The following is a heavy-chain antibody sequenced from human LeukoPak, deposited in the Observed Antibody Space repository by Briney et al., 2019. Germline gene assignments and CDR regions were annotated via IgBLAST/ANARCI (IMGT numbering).Heavy chain of an antibody. CDR3: ARQQIYVGTGMVDYFDY. CDR1: GFTFSSY. D-gene: IGHD5-18*01. V-gene: IGHV4-59*01. Sequence: PGGSLRLSCAASGFTFSSYWSWIRQPPGKGLEWIGYMYYTGTTNYNPSLKSRVTISVDTSKNQFSLKLRSVTAADTAIYYCARQQIYVGTGMVDYFDYWGQGILVTVSS. CDR2: MYYTGTT. J-gene: IGHJ4*02.